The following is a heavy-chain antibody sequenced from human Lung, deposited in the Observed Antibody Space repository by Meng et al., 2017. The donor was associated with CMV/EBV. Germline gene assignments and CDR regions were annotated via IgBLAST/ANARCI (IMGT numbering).Heavy chain of an antibody. D-gene: IGHD1-26*01. V-gene: IGHV3-30*04. CDR2: ISYDGSNK. CDR3: ARVQEIWELYYYYGMEV. CDR1: GFTFSGYA. Sequence: GGSLRLSCAASGFTFSGYAMHWVRQAPGKGLEWVAVISYDGSNKYYADSVKGRFTISRYNSKNTLYLQMNSLRAEDTAVYYCARVQEIWELYYYYGMEVWGQGTTVTVSS. J-gene: IGHJ6*02.